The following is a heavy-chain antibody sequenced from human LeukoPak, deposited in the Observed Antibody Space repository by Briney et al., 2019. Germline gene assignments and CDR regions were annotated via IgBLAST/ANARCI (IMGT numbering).Heavy chain of an antibody. J-gene: IGHJ4*02. Sequence: PGGSLRLSCAASGFTFSSYSMNWVRQAPGKGLEWVSGITGGGGSTYYADSVKGRFTISRDNSKNTLYLQMNSLRAEDTAVYYCAKGDPPTYYDILTGQDYWGQGTLVTVSS. V-gene: IGHV3-23*01. CDR3: AKGDPPTYYDILTGQDY. D-gene: IGHD3-9*01. CDR1: GFTFSSYS. CDR2: ITGGGGST.